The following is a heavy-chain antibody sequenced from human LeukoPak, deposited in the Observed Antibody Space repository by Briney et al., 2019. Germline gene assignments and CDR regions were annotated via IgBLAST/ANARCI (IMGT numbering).Heavy chain of an antibody. D-gene: IGHD3-10*01. V-gene: IGHV3-30*04. CDR3: AKGLMVLLWFGESDDYYYMDV. J-gene: IGHJ6*03. CDR1: GFTFSSYA. CDR2: ISYDGSNK. Sequence: PGRSLRLSCAASGFTFSSYAMHWVRQAPGKGLEWVAVISYDGSNKYYADSVKGRFTISRDNSKNTLYLQMNSLRAEDTAVYYCAKGLMVLLWFGESDDYYYMDVWGKGTTVTISS.